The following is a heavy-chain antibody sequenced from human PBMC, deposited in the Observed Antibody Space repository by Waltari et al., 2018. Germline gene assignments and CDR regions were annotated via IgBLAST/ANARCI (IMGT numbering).Heavy chain of an antibody. CDR3: ASSMVQGVIRPDY. CDR2: IIPIFGTA. CDR1: GGTFSSYA. Sequence: QVQLVQSGAEVKKPGSSVKVSCKASGGTFSSYAISWVRRAPGQGLEWIGGIIPIFGTANYAQKFQGRVTITADESTSTAYMELSSLRSEDTAVYYCASSMVQGVIRPDYWGQGTLVTVSS. D-gene: IGHD3-10*01. J-gene: IGHJ4*02. V-gene: IGHV1-69*13.